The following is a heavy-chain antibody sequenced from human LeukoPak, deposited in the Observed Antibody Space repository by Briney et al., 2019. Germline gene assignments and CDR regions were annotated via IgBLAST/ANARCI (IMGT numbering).Heavy chain of an antibody. J-gene: IGHJ6*02. D-gene: IGHD5/OR15-5a*01. CDR2: ISSSSDYI. CDR3: ARSRSVSNYKGMDV. CDR1: GFTFSDYS. V-gene: IGHV3-21*01. Sequence: GGSLRLSCPASGFTFSDYSMSWVRQAPGKGLEWVSSISSSSDYIYYAYSVKGRFTISRDNAKNSIYLQMNSLRADDTAVYYCARSRSVSNYKGMDVWGQGTTVTVSS.